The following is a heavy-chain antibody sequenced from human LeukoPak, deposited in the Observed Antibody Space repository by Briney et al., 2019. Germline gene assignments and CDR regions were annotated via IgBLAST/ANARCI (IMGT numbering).Heavy chain of an antibody. J-gene: IGHJ4*02. CDR3: AAELYSGTYGRCCSFAF. CDR2: IVVGSGNS. Sequence: GASVKVSCKASGFTFTRYAMQWVRQARGQRLEWIGWIVVGSGNSNYAQKFQERVTLTRDMSTNTAYMELSSLRPEDTAVYYCAAELYSGTYGRCCSFAFWGQGTLVTVSS. CDR1: GFTFTRYA. V-gene: IGHV1-58*02. D-gene: IGHD1-26*01.